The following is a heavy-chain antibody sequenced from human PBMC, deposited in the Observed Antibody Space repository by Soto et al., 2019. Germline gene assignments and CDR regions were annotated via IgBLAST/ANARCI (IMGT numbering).Heavy chain of an antibody. CDR1: GFASSDYG. CDR3: ARRRSTVTTPWFYHGMDV. D-gene: IGHD4-17*01. CDR2: IFYDGSHK. J-gene: IGHJ6*02. V-gene: IGHV3-33*01. Sequence: GGSLRLSCTASGFASSDYGMHWVRQAPGKGLEWVAIIFYDGSHKYYADSVKGRFTISRDNSRNAVELQMNSLRAEDTATYFCARRRSTVTTPWFYHGMDVWGRGTTVTVSS.